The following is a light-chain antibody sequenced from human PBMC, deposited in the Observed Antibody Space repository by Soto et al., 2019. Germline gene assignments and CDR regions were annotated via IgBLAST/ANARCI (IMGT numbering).Light chain of an antibody. V-gene: IGKV3-20*01. CDR2: GAS. Sequence: EIVLTQSPGTLSLSPGERATLSCRASQSVSSSYLARYQQKPGQAPRLLIYGASSSATGIPDRFSGSGAGTDVTLTISRLEPDECAAYYCQQYGCSPGTFGGGTKVEIK. CDR3: QQYGCSPGT. J-gene: IGKJ4*01. CDR1: QSVSSSY.